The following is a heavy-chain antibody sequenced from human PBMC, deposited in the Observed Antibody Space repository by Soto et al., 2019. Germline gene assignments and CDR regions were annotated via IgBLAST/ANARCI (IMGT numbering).Heavy chain of an antibody. D-gene: IGHD7-27*01. CDR2: ISYDGTNK. V-gene: IGHV3-30-3*01. Sequence: QVQLVESGGGVVQPGRSLRLSCAASGFSFSISPMHWVRQAPGKGPEWVALISYDGTNKFYADSVKGRFTISRDNSKSTLYLPVVSLRPEAAAVYYCARDPKTSGGQHWAFNYFDSWGQGTLVTVSS. CDR1: GFSFSISP. CDR3: ARDPKTSGGQHWAFNYFDS. J-gene: IGHJ4*02.